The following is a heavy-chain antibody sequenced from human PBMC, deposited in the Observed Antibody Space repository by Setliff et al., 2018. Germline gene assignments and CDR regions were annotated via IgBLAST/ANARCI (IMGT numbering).Heavy chain of an antibody. CDR1: GYAFGSSG. Sequence: ASVKVSCKASGYAFGSSGISWVRQAPGQGLEWMGWISAYNGYIVYAQKFQGRVSMTTDTSTTTAYMEVRSLRSDDTAVYYCARDRKEIVVKPPAASLDYWGQGTQVTVSS. J-gene: IGHJ4*02. CDR3: ARDRKEIVVKPPAASLDY. D-gene: IGHD2-2*01. V-gene: IGHV1-18*01. CDR2: ISAYNGYI.